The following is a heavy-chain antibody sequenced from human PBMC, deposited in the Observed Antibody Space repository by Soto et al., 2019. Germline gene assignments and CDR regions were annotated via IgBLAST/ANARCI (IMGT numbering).Heavy chain of an antibody. Sequence: GGSLRLSCAASGFTFSSYAMSWVRQAPGKGLEWVSAISGSGGSTYYADSVKGRFTISRDNSKNTLYLQMNSLRAEDTAVYYCAKTSLPSHMYYDILTGYYGGGSFDYWGQGTLVTVSS. V-gene: IGHV3-23*01. CDR3: AKTSLPSHMYYDILTGYYGGGSFDY. CDR2: ISGSGGST. D-gene: IGHD3-9*01. J-gene: IGHJ4*02. CDR1: GFTFSSYA.